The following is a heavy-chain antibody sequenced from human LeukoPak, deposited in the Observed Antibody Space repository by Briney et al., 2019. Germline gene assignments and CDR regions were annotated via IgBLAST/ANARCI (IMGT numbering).Heavy chain of an antibody. J-gene: IGHJ4*02. CDR2: LNRDGSTT. V-gene: IGHV3-74*01. D-gene: IGHD3-22*01. CDR3: AREAVDTSYDY. Sequence: LPGGSLRLSCAASGVIFSNYDMHWVRQAAGKGLEWVSRLNRDGSTTSYADSVKGRFTISRDNAKNTLYLQMNSLRAEDTAVYYCAREAVDTSYDYWGQGTLVTVSP. CDR1: GVIFSNYD.